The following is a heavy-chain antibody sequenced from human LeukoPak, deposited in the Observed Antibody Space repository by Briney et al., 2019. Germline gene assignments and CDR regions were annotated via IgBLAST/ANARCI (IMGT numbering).Heavy chain of an antibody. CDR2: IYYSGST. CDR3: ARGLSDIVVVPAAMDWFDP. Sequence: SETLSLTCTVSGGSISSYYWSWIRQPPGKGLEWIGYIYYSGSTNYNPSLKSRVTISVDTSKNQFPLKLSSVTAADTAVYYCARGLSDIVVVPAAMDWFDPWGQGTLVTVSS. D-gene: IGHD2-2*01. V-gene: IGHV4-59*01. CDR1: GGSISSYY. J-gene: IGHJ5*02.